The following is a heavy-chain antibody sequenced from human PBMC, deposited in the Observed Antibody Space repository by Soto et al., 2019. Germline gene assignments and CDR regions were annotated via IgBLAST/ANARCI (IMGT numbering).Heavy chain of an antibody. J-gene: IGHJ6*02. CDR2: LYWDDDK. V-gene: IGHV2-5*02. D-gene: IGHD2-21*02. Sequence: QVTLKESGPTLVQPTQPLTLTCTVSGLSLRTTGVGVGWVRQPPGKALEWLALLYWDDDKRYSPSLRSRLTIAKDISEKQVVLTMTNMDTVDTATYYCVQSRCGGDCLEIYSSHAYNGLDVWGQGTTVTVSS. CDR1: GLSLRTTGVG. CDR3: VQSRCGGDCLEIYSSHAYNGLDV.